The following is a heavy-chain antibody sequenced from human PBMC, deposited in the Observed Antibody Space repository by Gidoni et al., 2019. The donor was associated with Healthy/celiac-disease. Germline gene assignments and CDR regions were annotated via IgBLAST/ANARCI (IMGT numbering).Heavy chain of an antibody. D-gene: IGHD3-10*01. CDR2: ISWDGGST. CDR1: GFTFAEYT. CDR3: AKDRRNRYYFDY. J-gene: IGHJ4*02. V-gene: IGHV3-43*01. Sequence: EVQLVESGGVVVQPGGSLRLSCAASGFTFAEYTMHGVRQAPGKGLGWVSLISWDGGSTYYADSVKGRFTISRDNSKNSLYLQMNSLRTEDTALYYCAKDRRNRYYFDYWGQGTLVTVSS.